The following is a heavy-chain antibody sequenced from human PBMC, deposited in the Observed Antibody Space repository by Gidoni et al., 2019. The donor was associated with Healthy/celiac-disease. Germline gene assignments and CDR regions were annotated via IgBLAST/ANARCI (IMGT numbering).Heavy chain of an antibody. CDR3: AKVRCTNGVCHRTYYYGMDV. CDR1: GFPFSSYA. CDR2: ISGSGGST. J-gene: IGHJ6*02. D-gene: IGHD2-8*01. Sequence: EVQLLESGGGLVQPGGSLRLSCAASGFPFSSYAMSWVRQAPGKGLEWVSAISGSGGSTYYADSVKGRFTISRDNSKNTLYLQMNSLRAEDTAVYYCAKVRCTNGVCHRTYYYGMDVWGQGTTVTVSS. V-gene: IGHV3-23*01.